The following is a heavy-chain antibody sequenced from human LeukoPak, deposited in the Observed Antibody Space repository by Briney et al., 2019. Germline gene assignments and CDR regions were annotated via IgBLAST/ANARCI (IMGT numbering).Heavy chain of an antibody. V-gene: IGHV1-18*01. CDR1: GYTFTSYG. Sequence: ASVKVSCKASGYTFTSYGINWVRQAPGQGLEWMGWISAYNGDTNYAQKLQGRVTMTTDTSTSTAYMELRSLRSDDTAVYYCARVKYSGYHWFDPWGQGTLVTVSS. CDR2: ISAYNGDT. CDR3: ARVKYSGYHWFDP. J-gene: IGHJ5*02. D-gene: IGHD5-12*01.